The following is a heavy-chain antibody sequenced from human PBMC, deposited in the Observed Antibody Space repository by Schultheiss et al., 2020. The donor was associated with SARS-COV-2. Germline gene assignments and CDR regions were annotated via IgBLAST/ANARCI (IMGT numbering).Heavy chain of an antibody. V-gene: IGHV4-59*08. Sequence: SETLSLTCTVSGGSISSYYWSWIRQPPGKGLEWIGYIYYSGSTNYNPSLKSRVTISVDTSKNQFSLKLSSVTAAYTAVYYCARLVAAAGVDYWGQGTLVTVSS. D-gene: IGHD6-13*01. J-gene: IGHJ4*02. CDR2: IYYSGST. CDR1: GGSISSYY. CDR3: ARLVAAAGVDY.